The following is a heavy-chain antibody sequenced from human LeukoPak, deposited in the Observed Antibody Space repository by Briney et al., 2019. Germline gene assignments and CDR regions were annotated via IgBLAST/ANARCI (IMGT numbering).Heavy chain of an antibody. CDR2: INPSGGST. J-gene: IGHJ2*01. Sequence: ASVKVSCKASGYTFTSYYMHWVRQAPGQGLEWMGIINPSGGSTSYAQKFQGRVTMTRDMSTSTVYMELSSLRAEDTAVYYCATPYYYDSSGPWYFDLWGRGTLVTVSS. V-gene: IGHV1-46*01. D-gene: IGHD3-22*01. CDR1: GYTFTSYY. CDR3: ATPYYYDSSGPWYFDL.